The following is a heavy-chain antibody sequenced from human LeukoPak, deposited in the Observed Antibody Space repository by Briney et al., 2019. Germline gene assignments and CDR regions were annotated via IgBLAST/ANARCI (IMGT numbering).Heavy chain of an antibody. V-gene: IGHV3-7*01. CDR3: ARDSGYYGSGSYYSTPTAYYFDY. CDR2: IKQDGSDK. J-gene: IGHJ4*02. D-gene: IGHD3-10*01. Sequence: PGGSLRLSCAASGFTFSSYWISWVRQAPGKGLEWVANIKQDGSDKYYVDSVKGRFTISRDKAKQSLYLQMNSLRAEATAVYYCARDSGYYGSGSYYSTPTAYYFDYWGQGTLVTVSS. CDR1: GFTFSSYW.